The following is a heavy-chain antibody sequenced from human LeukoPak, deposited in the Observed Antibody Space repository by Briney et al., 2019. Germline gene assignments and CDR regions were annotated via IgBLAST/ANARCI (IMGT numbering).Heavy chain of an antibody. V-gene: IGHV4-59*08. CDR2: IYYSGST. CDR3: ARYRTVLLFDY. J-gene: IGHJ4*02. CDR1: GGSTSSYY. Sequence: SETLSLTCTVSGGSTSSYYWSWIRQPPGKGLEWIGYIYYSGSTNYNPSLKSRVTISVDTSKNQFSLKLSSVTAADTAVYYCARYRTVLLFDYWGQGTLFTVSS. D-gene: IGHD1-14*01.